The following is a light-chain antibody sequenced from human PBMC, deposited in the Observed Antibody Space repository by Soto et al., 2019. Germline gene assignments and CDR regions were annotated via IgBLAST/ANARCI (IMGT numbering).Light chain of an antibody. Sequence: QSALTQPPSASGSPGQSVTISCTGTSSDVGGYNYVSWYQQRPGKAPKLIIYEVSKRPSGVPDRFSGSKSGNTASLTVSGLQAEDEADYYCSSDAGRNYVLGTGTKVTVL. CDR2: EVS. J-gene: IGLJ1*01. CDR1: SSDVGGYNY. V-gene: IGLV2-8*01. CDR3: SSDAGRNYV.